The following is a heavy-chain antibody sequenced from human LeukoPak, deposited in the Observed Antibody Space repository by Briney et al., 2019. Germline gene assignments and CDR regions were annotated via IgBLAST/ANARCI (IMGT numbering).Heavy chain of an antibody. V-gene: IGHV1-46*01. CDR1: GYTFTSYG. CDR3: ARGRDFGVVIPPHWFDP. J-gene: IGHJ5*02. Sequence: ASVKVSCKASGYTFTSYGISWVRQAPGQGLEWMGIINPSGGSTSYAQKFQGRVTMTRDTSTSTVYMELSSLRSEDTAVYYCARGRDFGVVIPPHWFDPWGQGTLVTVSS. D-gene: IGHD3-3*01. CDR2: INPSGGST.